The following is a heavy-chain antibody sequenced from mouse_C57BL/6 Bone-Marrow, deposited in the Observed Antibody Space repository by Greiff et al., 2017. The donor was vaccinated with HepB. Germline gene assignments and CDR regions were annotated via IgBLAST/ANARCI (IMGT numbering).Heavy chain of an antibody. V-gene: IGHV8-8*01. D-gene: IGHD2-4*01. CDR1: GFSLSTFGMG. J-gene: IGHJ3*01. CDR2: ILWDDDK. Sequence: QVQLKESGPGILQPSQPLRLTCSFSGFSLSTFGMGVGWIRQPSGKGLEWLAHILWDDDKYSNPALKSRLTISKDTSKNQVFLKIANVETADTATYDCARIVGDYGAWFAYWGQGTLVTVSA. CDR3: ARIVGDYGAWFAY.